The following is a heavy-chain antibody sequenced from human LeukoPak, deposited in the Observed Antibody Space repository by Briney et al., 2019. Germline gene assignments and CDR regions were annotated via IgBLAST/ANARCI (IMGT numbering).Heavy chain of an antibody. Sequence: PGGSLRLSCAASGFTFSSYGMHWVRQAPGKGLEWVSYISSSGSTIYYADSVKGRFTISRDNAKNSLYLQVNSLRAEDTAVYYCARVGVRGVGWVGYWGQGTLVTVSS. CDR2: ISSSGSTI. CDR1: GFTFSSYG. CDR3: ARVGVRGVGWVGY. J-gene: IGHJ4*02. V-gene: IGHV3-48*04. D-gene: IGHD3-10*01.